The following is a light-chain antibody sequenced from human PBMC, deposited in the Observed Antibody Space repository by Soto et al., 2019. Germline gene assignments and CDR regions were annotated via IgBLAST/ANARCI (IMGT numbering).Light chain of an antibody. V-gene: IGKV1-5*03. Sequence: DVQMTQSPSTLPASVGDRVTITCRASQTIGDWLAWYQQKPGKVPKLLIYKASTLEGGVPSRFSGSGSGTEFTLTISSLQPDDFATYYCQQSHFYWTFGQGTKVEMK. CDR3: QQSHFYWT. CDR2: KAS. CDR1: QTIGDW. J-gene: IGKJ1*01.